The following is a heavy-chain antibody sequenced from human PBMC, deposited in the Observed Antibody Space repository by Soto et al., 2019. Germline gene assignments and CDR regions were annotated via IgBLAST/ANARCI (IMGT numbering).Heavy chain of an antibody. D-gene: IGHD2-8*01. CDR1: GFTFSTYW. J-gene: IGHJ3*02. CDR3: ARDTSPGANGLWYYAFDI. V-gene: IGHV3-7*01. CDR2: IRQDGSEN. Sequence: EVQLVESGGGLVQPGGSLRLSCAASGFTFSTYWMTWVRQAPGKGLEWVANIRQDGSENYYVDSVKGRFTISRDTARNSLYLQMNSLRAEDTAVYSCARDTSPGANGLWYYAFDIWGQGTMVTVSS.